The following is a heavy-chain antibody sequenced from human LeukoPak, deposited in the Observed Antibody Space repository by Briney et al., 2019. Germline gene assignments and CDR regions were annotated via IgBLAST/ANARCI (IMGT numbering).Heavy chain of an antibody. D-gene: IGHD3-10*01. V-gene: IGHV1-69*13. J-gene: IGHJ1*01. Sequence: SVKVSCKASGGTFSSYAISWVRQAPGQGLEWMGGIIPIFGTANYAQKFQGRVTITADESTSTAYMELSSLRSEDTAVYYCAREGDEVRAEYFQHWGQGTLVTVSS. CDR2: IIPIFGTA. CDR1: GGTFSSYA. CDR3: AREGDEVRAEYFQH.